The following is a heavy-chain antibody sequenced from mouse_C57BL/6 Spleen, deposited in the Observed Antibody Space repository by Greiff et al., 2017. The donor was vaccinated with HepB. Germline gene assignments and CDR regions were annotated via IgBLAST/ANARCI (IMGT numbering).Heavy chain of an antibody. J-gene: IGHJ4*01. CDR2: ISSGGSYT. CDR3: AIEVVYDYDGYAMDY. CDR1: GFTFSSYG. Sequence: EVMLVESGGDLVKPGGSLKLSCAASGFTFSSYGMSWVRQTPDKRLEWVATISSGGSYTYYPDSVKGRFTISRDNAKNTLYLQMSSLKSEDTAMYYCAIEVVYDYDGYAMDYWGQGTSVTVAS. D-gene: IGHD2-4*01. V-gene: IGHV5-6*01.